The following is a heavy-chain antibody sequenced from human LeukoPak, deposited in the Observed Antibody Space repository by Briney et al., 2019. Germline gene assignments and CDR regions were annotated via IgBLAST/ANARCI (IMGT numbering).Heavy chain of an antibody. Sequence: ASVKVSCKASGYTFTSYAMNWVRQAPGQGLEWMGWINTNTGNPTYAQGFTGRFVFSLDTSVSTAYLQISSLKAEDTAVYYCARQQLDYYYYYMDVWGKGTTVTVSS. J-gene: IGHJ6*03. CDR1: GYTFTSYA. D-gene: IGHD5-24*01. V-gene: IGHV7-4-1*02. CDR2: INTNTGNP. CDR3: ARQQLDYYYYYMDV.